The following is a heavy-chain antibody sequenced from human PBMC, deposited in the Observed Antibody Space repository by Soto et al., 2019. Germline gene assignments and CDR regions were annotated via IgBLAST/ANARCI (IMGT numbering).Heavy chain of an antibody. CDR3: ARDGGATVPFDY. J-gene: IGHJ4*02. D-gene: IGHD1-26*01. Sequence: GGSLSLSCAASGFTFSSYGMHWVRQAPGKGLEWVAVIWYDGSNKYYADSVKGRFTISRDNSKNTLYLQMNSLRAEDTAVYYCARDGGATVPFDYWGQGTLVTVSS. V-gene: IGHV3-30*19. CDR2: IWYDGSNK. CDR1: GFTFSSYG.